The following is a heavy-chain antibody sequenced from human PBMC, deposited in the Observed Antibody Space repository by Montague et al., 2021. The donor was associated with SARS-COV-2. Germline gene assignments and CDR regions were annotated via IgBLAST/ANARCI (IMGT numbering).Heavy chain of an antibody. D-gene: IGHD2-15*01. CDR3: AGPGGYCSGGSCDYVY. J-gene: IGHJ4*02. Sequence: SETLSLTCTVSGGSISSYYWSWIRQPPGKGLEWIGYIYYSGSSNYNPSLKSRVTITIDTSTNQYSLNLNSVTAADGAVDYCAGPGGYCSGGSCDYVYWGQGTLVTVSS. V-gene: IGHV4-59*01. CDR2: IYYSGSS. CDR1: GGSISSYY.